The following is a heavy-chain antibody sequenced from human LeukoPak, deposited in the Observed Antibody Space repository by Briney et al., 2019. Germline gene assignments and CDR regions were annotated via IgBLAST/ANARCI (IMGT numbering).Heavy chain of an antibody. CDR1: GFTFSSYW. V-gene: IGHV3-7*01. CDR2: IKQDGSEK. J-gene: IGHJ4*02. CDR3: AREEPGAAAVNFDY. Sequence: GGSLRLSCAASGFTFSSYWMSWVRQAPGKGLEWVANIKQDGSEKYYVDSVKGRFTISRDNAKNSLYLQMNSLRAEDTAVYYCAREEPGAAAVNFDYWGQGTLVTASS. D-gene: IGHD6-13*01.